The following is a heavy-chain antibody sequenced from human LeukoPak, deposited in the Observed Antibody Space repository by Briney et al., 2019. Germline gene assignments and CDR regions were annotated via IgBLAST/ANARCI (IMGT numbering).Heavy chain of an antibody. J-gene: IGHJ3*02. CDR2: IRYDGSNK. CDR1: GFTFSSYG. V-gene: IGHV3-30*02. Sequence: GGSLRLSCAASGFTFSSYGMHWVRQAPGKGLEWVAFIRYDGSNKYYADSVKGRFTISRDNAKNSLYLQMNSLRAEDTAVYYCARDTLEAFDIWGQGTMVTVSS. CDR3: ARDTLEAFDI.